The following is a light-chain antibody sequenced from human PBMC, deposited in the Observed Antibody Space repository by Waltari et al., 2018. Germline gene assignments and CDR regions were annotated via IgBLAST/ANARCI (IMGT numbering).Light chain of an antibody. V-gene: IGLV2-8*01. CDR2: AVS. CDR3: ASNAGRNIPYV. Sequence: QSALTQPPSASGSRGQSVTMSCTGTSSDVGGHDYVSWYQQHPGKAPKLMIYAVSKRPAGGPGRFSGSKSGNTASLTVSGLQAEDEADYYCASNAGRNIPYVFGTGTTVTVL. CDR1: SSDVGGHDY. J-gene: IGLJ1*01.